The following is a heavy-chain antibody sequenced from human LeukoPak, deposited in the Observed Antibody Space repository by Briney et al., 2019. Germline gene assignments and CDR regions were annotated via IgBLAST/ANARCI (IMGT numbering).Heavy chain of an antibody. CDR1: GFTFSSYE. Sequence: PGGSLRLSCAASGFTFSSYEMNWVRQAPGKGLEWISYISSSGSTTYYAESVKGRFTMSRDNAKNSLYLQMNSLRAEDTAVYYCAKEGGWYDWYFDLWGRGTLVTVSS. V-gene: IGHV3-48*03. J-gene: IGHJ2*01. D-gene: IGHD6-19*01. CDR3: AKEGGWYDWYFDL. CDR2: ISSSGSTT.